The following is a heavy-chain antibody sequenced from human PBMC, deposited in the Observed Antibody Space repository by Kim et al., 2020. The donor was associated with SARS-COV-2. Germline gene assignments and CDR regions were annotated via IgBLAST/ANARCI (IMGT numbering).Heavy chain of an antibody. J-gene: IGHJ4*02. Sequence: GGSLRLSCAASGFSFGSHGMHWVRQAPGKGLEWVALIWYDGSKKYYADSVKGRVTISRDNSKNTLYLQMNSLRAEDTAVYYCVRDPGGGDWYYFNNWGQGTLVIVSS. CDR1: GFSFGSHG. CDR2: IWYDGSKK. V-gene: IGHV3-33*01. D-gene: IGHD2-21*02. CDR3: VRDPGGGDWYYFNN.